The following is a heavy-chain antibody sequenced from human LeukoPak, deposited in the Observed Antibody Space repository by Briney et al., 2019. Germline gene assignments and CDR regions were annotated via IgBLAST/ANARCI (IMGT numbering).Heavy chain of an antibody. V-gene: IGHV3-23*01. Sequence: PGTSLRLSCAASGFTFNTYAMSWVRHAPGKGLEWVSSIRYSGGSTYYADSVKGRFTIYRDNSMNTLYLKMSSLRAEHTALYYCSRHYSGGVFDIWGQGTMVTAAS. D-gene: IGHD2-8*02. J-gene: IGHJ3*02. CDR2: IRYSGGST. CDR1: GFTFNTYA. CDR3: SRHYSGGVFDI.